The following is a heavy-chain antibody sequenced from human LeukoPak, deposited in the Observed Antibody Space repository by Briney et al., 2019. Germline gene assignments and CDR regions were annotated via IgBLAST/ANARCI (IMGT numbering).Heavy chain of an antibody. Sequence: GGSLRLSCAASGFTFSSYSMNWVRQAPGKGLEWVSSISSSSSYIYYADSVKGRFTISRDNAKHSLYLQMNSLRAEDTAVYYCARDSNVPLTWAFDIWGQGTMVTVSS. D-gene: IGHD3-10*02. J-gene: IGHJ3*02. CDR2: ISSSSSYI. CDR1: GFTFSSYS. V-gene: IGHV3-21*01. CDR3: ARDSNVPLTWAFDI.